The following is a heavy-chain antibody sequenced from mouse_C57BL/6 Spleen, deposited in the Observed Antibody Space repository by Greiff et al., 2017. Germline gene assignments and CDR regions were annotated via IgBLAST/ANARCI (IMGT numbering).Heavy chain of an antibody. CDR1: GYSFTDYN. CDR3: ARTGELGRFAY. D-gene: IGHD4-1*01. V-gene: IGHV1-39*01. J-gene: IGHJ3*01. CDR2: INPNYGTT. Sequence: EVQLQQSGPELVKPGASVKISCKASGYSFTDYNMNWVKQSNGKSLEWIGVINPNYGTTSYNQKFKGKATLTVDQSSSTAYMPLNSLTSGESAVYYGARTGELGRFAYWGQGTLVTVSA.